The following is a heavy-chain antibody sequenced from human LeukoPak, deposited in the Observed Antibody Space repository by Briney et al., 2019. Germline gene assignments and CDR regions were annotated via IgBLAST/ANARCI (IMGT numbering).Heavy chain of an antibody. CDR3: ARARYSYTGIVDY. J-gene: IGHJ4*02. D-gene: IGHD5-18*01. V-gene: IGHV3-23*01. Sequence: PGGSLRLSCAASGFTFSSYAMSWVRQAPGKGLEWVSAISGNGGTTFYADSVKGRFTISRDNARNTVYLQMNSLRAEDTAVYYCARARYSYTGIVDYWGQGTLVTVSS. CDR1: GFTFSSYA. CDR2: ISGNGGTT.